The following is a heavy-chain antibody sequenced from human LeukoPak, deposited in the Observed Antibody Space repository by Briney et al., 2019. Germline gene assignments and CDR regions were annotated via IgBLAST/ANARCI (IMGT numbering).Heavy chain of an antibody. V-gene: IGHV1-24*01. CDR2: FDPEDGET. Sequence: GASVKVSCKVSGYTLTELSMHWVRQAPGKGLEWRGGFDPEDGETIYAQKFQGRVTITADKSTSTAYMELSNLRSEDTAVYYCAREDEDYYDSSGFAWGQGTTVTVSS. D-gene: IGHD3-22*01. J-gene: IGHJ6*02. CDR1: GYTLTELS. CDR3: AREDEDYYDSSGFA.